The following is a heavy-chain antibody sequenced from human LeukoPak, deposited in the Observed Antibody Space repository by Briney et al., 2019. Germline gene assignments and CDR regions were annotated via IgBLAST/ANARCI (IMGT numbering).Heavy chain of an antibody. CDR3: ARVGTMVRGVIRYYYYGMDV. V-gene: IGHV3-21*01. J-gene: IGHJ6*02. CDR2: ISSSSSYI. D-gene: IGHD3-10*01. CDR1: GFTFSSYS. Sequence: PGGSLRLSCAASGFTFSSYSMNWVRQAPGKGLEWVSSISSSSSYIYYADSVKGRFTISRDNAKNSLYLQMNSLRAEDTAVYYCARVGTMVRGVIRYYYYGMDVWGQGTTVTVSS.